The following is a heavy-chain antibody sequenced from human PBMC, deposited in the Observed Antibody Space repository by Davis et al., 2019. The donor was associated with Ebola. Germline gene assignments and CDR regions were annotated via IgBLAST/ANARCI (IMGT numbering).Heavy chain of an antibody. D-gene: IGHD3-22*01. CDR2: INHSGST. CDR3: ARVLYYYDSSGYLSGFFDY. CDR1: GGSFSGYY. J-gene: IGHJ4*02. V-gene: IGHV4-34*01. Sequence: MPSETLSLTCAVYGGSFSGYYWSWIRQPPGKGLEWIGEINHSGSTNYNPSLKSRVTISVDTSKNQLSLKLSSVPAADTAVYYCARVLYYYDSSGYLSGFFDYWGQGTLVTVSS.